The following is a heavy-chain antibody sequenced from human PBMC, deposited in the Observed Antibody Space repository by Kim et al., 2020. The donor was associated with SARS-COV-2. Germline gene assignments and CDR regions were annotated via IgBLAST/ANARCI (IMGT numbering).Heavy chain of an antibody. V-gene: IGHV1-3*01. J-gene: IGHJ3*02. CDR3: ATSQKVGATSDAFDI. Sequence: QEFQGRVTITRDTSASTVYMELSSRRSEDTAVYYCATSQKVGATSDAFDIWGQGTMVTVSS. D-gene: IGHD1-26*01.